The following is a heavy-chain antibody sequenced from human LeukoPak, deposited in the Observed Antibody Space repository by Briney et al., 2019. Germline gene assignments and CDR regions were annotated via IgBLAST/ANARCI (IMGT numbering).Heavy chain of an antibody. CDR2: IIPILNIT. CDR1: GGTFSSYT. D-gene: IGHD2-2*01. V-gene: IGHV1-69*02. J-gene: IGHJ6*02. Sequence: GASVKVSCKASGGTFSSYTISWVRQAPGQGLEWMGRIIPILNITDYAQNFQGRVTLTADKSTSTAYMELGTLRSEDTAVYYCAKDGVVVVATSVYYYYYGMDVWGQGTTVTVSS. CDR3: AKDGVVVVATSVYYYYYGMDV.